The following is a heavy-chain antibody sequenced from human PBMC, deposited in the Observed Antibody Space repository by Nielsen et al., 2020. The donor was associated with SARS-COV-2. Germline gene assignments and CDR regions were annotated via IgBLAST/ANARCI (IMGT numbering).Heavy chain of an antibody. CDR3: AKDLGFGYYDTGGGMDV. Sequence: SLKISCAASGFTFDDYAMHWVRQAPGKGLEWVSGISWNSGSIGYADSMKGRFTISRDNAKNSLYLQMNSLRAEDTALYYCAKDLGFGYYDTGGGMDVWGQGTTVTVSS. CDR1: GFTFDDYA. CDR2: ISWNSGSI. J-gene: IGHJ6*02. V-gene: IGHV3-9*01. D-gene: IGHD3-9*01.